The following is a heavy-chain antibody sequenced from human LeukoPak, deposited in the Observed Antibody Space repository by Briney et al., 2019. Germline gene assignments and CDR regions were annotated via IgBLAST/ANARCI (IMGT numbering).Heavy chain of an antibody. V-gene: IGHV3-7*04. Sequence: GGSLRLSCEASGFTFSTSWMSWARQAPGKGPECVANINQDGSEKYYVDSVKGRFTISRDKAKNSLYLQMNSLRADDTAVYYCAKDSSANYWGQGTLVTVSS. D-gene: IGHD3-10*01. CDR2: INQDGSEK. CDR1: GFTFSTSW. J-gene: IGHJ4*02. CDR3: AKDSSANY.